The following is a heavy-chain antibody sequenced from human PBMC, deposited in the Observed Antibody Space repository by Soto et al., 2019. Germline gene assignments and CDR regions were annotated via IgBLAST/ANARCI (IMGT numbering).Heavy chain of an antibody. CDR2: ISYDGSNK. CDR3: AGTPWLVPLF. V-gene: IGHV3-30-3*01. J-gene: IGHJ4*02. D-gene: IGHD6-19*01. Sequence: GGSLRLSCAASGFTFSSYAMHWVRQAPGKGLEWVAVISYDGSNKYYADSVKGRFTISRDNSKNTLYLQMNSLRAEDTAVYYCAGTPWLVPLFWGQGTLVTVSS. CDR1: GFTFSSYA.